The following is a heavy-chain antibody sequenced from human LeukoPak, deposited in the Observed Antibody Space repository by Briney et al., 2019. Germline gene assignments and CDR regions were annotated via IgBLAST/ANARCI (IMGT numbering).Heavy chain of an antibody. V-gene: IGHV3-21*01. D-gene: IGHD3-10*01. Sequence: GGSLRHSCGASGLTFSSYSMNWVRQAPGKGLEWVSSISSSSSYLYYADSVKGRFTISRDNAKNSPYLQMNSLRAEDTAVYYCARAYEGSGSYYNPPSANFDYWGQGTLVTVSS. CDR1: GLTFSSYS. CDR2: ISSSSSYL. CDR3: ARAYEGSGSYYNPPSANFDY. J-gene: IGHJ4*02.